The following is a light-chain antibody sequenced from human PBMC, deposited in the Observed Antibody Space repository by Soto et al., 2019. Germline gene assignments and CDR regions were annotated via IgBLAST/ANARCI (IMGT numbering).Light chain of an antibody. Sequence: EIVLTQSPATLSLSPGERATLSCRASQSVSSYLAWYQQKPGQAPRLLIYDASSRATGIPARFSGSGSGTEFTLTISSLEPEDGAVYYCQQRSNWPVTFGQGTRVDIK. J-gene: IGKJ1*01. CDR3: QQRSNWPVT. V-gene: IGKV3-11*01. CDR1: QSVSSY. CDR2: DAS.